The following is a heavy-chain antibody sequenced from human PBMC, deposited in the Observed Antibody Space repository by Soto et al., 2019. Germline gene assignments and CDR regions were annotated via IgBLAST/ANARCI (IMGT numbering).Heavy chain of an antibody. Sequence: QVQLQESGPGLVKPSQTLSLTCTVSGGSISSGDYYWSWIRQPPGKGLEWIGYIYYSGSTYYNPSLKSRVTITVDTSKEQFSLKLSSVTAADTAVYYCAREFEGWFEVDYWGQGTLVTVSS. CDR1: GGSISSGDYY. V-gene: IGHV4-30-4*01. CDR3: AREFEGWFEVDY. D-gene: IGHD2-15*01. CDR2: IYYSGST. J-gene: IGHJ4*02.